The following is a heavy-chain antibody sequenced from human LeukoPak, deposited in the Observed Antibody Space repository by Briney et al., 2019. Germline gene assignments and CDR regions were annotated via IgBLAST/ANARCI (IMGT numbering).Heavy chain of an antibody. CDR3: ARGFQWELLPDY. V-gene: IGHV3-48*03. J-gene: IGHJ4*02. D-gene: IGHD1-26*01. CDR2: ISSSGSTI. Sequence: GGSLRLSCAASGFTFSSYEMNWVRQAPGKGLEWVSYISSSGSTIYYADSVKGRFTISRDNAKNSLYLQMHSLRAEDTAVYYCARGFQWELLPDYWGQGTLVTVSS. CDR1: GFTFSSYE.